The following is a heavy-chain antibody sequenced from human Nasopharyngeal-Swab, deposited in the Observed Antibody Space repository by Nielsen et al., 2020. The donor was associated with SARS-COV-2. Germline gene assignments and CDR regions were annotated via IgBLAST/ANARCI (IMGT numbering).Heavy chain of an antibody. CDR3: ARVCQGTDSSGYGVWFFDY. CDR2: INHSGST. J-gene: IGHJ4*02. Sequence: ESLKISCTVSGGSMSSYYWSWIRQPPGKGLEWIGEINHSGSTNYNPSLKSRVTISVDTSKNQFSLKLTSVTAADTTVYYCARVCQGTDSSGYGVWFFDYWGQGALVTVSS. D-gene: IGHD3-22*01. CDR1: GGSMSSYY. V-gene: IGHV4-34*01.